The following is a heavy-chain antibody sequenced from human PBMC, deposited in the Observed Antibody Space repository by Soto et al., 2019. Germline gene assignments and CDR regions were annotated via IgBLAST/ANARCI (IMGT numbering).Heavy chain of an antibody. D-gene: IGHD2-2*01. J-gene: IGHJ6*02. Sequence: ASVKVSCKASGYTFTSYGISWVRQAPGQGLEWMGWISAYNGNTNYAQKLQGRVTMTTDTSTSAAYMELRSLRSDDTAVYYCASATTYCSSTSCLRYGMDVWGQGTTVTVSS. CDR2: ISAYNGNT. V-gene: IGHV1-18*04. CDR3: ASATTYCSSTSCLRYGMDV. CDR1: GYTFTSYG.